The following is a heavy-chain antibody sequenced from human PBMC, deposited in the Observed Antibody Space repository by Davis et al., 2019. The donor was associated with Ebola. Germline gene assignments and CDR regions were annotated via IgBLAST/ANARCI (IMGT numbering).Heavy chain of an antibody. D-gene: IGHD3-22*01. CDR1: GFSFDNYA. J-gene: IGHJ5*02. CDR3: AKDIVFRGSYYDSRTYYRNWFDP. CDR2: ISWNSSSV. Sequence: GGSLRLSCAASGFSFDNYAMHWVRQAPGKGLEWVSGISWNSSSVGYAYSVRGRFTVSRDNAKNSLYLQMNSLRTEDTALYYCAKDIVFRGSYYDSRTYYRNWFDPWGQGTQVTVSS. V-gene: IGHV3-9*01.